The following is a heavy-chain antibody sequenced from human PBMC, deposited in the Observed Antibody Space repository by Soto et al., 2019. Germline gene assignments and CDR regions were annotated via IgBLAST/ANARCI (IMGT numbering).Heavy chain of an antibody. CDR1: GFTFSSYW. D-gene: IGHD5-12*01. J-gene: IGHJ4*02. Sequence: AGGSLRLSCAASGFTFSSYWMHWVHQAPGKGLVWVSRINSDGSSTSYADSVKGRFTISRDNAKNTLYLRMNSLRAEDTAVYYCARDFSSHGYNYYRVARYYFDYWGQGTLVTVSS. CDR2: INSDGSST. V-gene: IGHV3-74*01. CDR3: ARDFSSHGYNYYRVARYYFDY.